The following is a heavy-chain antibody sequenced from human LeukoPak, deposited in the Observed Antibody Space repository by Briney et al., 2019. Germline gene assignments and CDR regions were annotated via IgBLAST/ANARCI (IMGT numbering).Heavy chain of an antibody. J-gene: IGHJ4*02. CDR2: ISVSGGNT. CDR1: GYTFTSYA. V-gene: IGHV1-18*01. D-gene: IGHD1-26*01. Sequence: GASVKVSCKASGYTFTSYAFSWVRQAPGQGLEWMGWISVSGGNTNYAQKLQDRVTMTTDTSTSTAYMELRSLRSDDTAVYFCARGIVPDYWGQGTQVTVSS. CDR3: ARGIVPDY.